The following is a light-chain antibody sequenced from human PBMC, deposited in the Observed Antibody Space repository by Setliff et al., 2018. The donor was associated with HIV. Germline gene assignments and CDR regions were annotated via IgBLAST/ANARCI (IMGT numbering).Light chain of an antibody. CDR1: SSDIGSSNF. V-gene: IGLV2-14*03. Sequence: ALTQPASVSGSPGQSITISRTGTSSDIGSSNFVSWYQQHPGKAPKVMIYNVDKRPSGVSNRFSGSKSGNTASLTISGLQTEDEADYYCSSYSINNLYVFATGTKVTVL. CDR2: NVD. CDR3: SSYSINNLYV. J-gene: IGLJ1*01.